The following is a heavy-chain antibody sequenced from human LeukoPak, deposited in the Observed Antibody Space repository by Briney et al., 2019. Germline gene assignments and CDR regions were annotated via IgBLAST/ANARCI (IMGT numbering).Heavy chain of an antibody. Sequence: PSENLSLTCTVSGGSISSYYWSWIRQPPGKGLEWIGYIYYSGSTNYNPSLKSRVTISVDTSKNQFSLKLSSVTAADTAVYYCARATLIAAAGNWFDPWGQGTLVTVSS. V-gene: IGHV4-59*01. CDR1: GGSISSYY. D-gene: IGHD6-13*01. CDR3: ARATLIAAAGNWFDP. J-gene: IGHJ5*02. CDR2: IYYSGST.